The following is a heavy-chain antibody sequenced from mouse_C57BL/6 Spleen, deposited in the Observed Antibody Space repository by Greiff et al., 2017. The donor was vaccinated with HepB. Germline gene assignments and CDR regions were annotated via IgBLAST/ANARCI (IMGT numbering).Heavy chain of an antibody. J-gene: IGHJ2*01. D-gene: IGHD3-3*01. CDR3: ARGGRGDY. V-gene: IGHV1-50*01. Sequence: VQLQQSGAELVKPGASVKLSCKASGYTFTSYWMQWVKQRPGQGLEWIGEIDPSDSYTNYNQKFKGKATLTVDTSSSTAYMQLSSLTSEDSAVYYCARGGRGDYWGQGTTLTVSS. CDR2: IDPSDSYT. CDR1: GYTFTSYW.